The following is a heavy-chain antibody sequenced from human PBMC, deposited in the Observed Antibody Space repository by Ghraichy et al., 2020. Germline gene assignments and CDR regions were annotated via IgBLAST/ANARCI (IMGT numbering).Heavy chain of an antibody. J-gene: IGHJ6*02. CDR3: AREFDDFWSGYYRGVRMDV. Sequence: GGSLRLSCAASGFTFSSYAMHWVRQAPGKGLEWVAVISYDGSNKYYADSVKGRFTISRDNSKNTLYLQMNSLRAEDTAVYYCAREFDDFWSGYYRGVRMDVWGQGTTVTVSS. V-gene: IGHV3-30-3*01. CDR1: GFTFSSYA. D-gene: IGHD3-3*01. CDR2: ISYDGSNK.